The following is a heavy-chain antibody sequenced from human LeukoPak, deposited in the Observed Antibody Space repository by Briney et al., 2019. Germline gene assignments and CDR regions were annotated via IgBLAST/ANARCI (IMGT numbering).Heavy chain of an antibody. V-gene: IGHV4-4*07. D-gene: IGHD3-22*01. CDR2: IYTSGST. J-gene: IGHJ4*02. CDR3: ASTTYYYDSSGYFDN. Sequence: SETLSLTCTVSGDSIRSYYWGWIRQPAGKGLEWIGRIYTSGSTNYDPSLQNRVTMSVDTSKNQFSLKLSSVTAADTAVYYCASTTYYYDSSGYFDNWGQGTLVTVSS. CDR1: GDSIRSYY.